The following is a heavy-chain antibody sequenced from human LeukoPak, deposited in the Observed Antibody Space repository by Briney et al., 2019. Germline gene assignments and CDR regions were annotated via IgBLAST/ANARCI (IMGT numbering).Heavy chain of an antibody. V-gene: IGHV4-4*07. CDR1: GASIRNYY. D-gene: IGHD6-13*01. Sequence: SETLSLTCTVSGASIRNYYWSWIRQPAGKGLEWIGRIVPSGSTNYNPSLKSRVTMSVDTSKNQFSLKLNSVTAADTAMYYCAKEGAAPGPDFDYWGQGTLVIVSS. CDR3: AKEGAAPGPDFDY. CDR2: IVPSGST. J-gene: IGHJ4*02.